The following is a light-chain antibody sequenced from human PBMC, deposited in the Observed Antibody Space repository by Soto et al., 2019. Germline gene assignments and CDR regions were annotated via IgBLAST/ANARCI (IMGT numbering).Light chain of an antibody. J-gene: IGKJ1*01. Sequence: DIVMTQSPDSLAVSLGERATINCKSSQTVFYSSNNKNYLAWYQQKPGQPPKLLIYWASARDSGVPDRFSGSGSGTDFPLTISSLQAEDVAIYYCQQYYGTPVTFGQGTKVDIK. CDR3: QQYYGTPVT. V-gene: IGKV4-1*01. CDR2: WAS. CDR1: QTVFYSSNNKNY.